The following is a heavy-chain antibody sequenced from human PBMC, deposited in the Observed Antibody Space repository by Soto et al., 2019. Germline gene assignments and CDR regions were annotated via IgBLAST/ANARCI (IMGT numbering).Heavy chain of an antibody. D-gene: IGHD3-10*01. V-gene: IGHV1-69*02. Sequence: QVQLVQSGAEVKTPGSSVKVSCTASGDTFNFYTLSWVRQAPGQGLEWMGRIIPMLGMSNYAQKFQGRVTMIADKXTSTVYMGLSSLRSEDTALYYCATNYGSGSAHFDNWGQGTLVTVSS. J-gene: IGHJ4*02. CDR3: ATNYGSGSAHFDN. CDR1: GDTFNFYT. CDR2: IIPMLGMS.